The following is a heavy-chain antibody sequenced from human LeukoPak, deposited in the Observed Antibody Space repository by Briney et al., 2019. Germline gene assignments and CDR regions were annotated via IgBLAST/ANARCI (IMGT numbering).Heavy chain of an antibody. CDR3: ARDPRLLYSSSWYDGYYFDY. CDR1: GFTFSSYA. J-gene: IGHJ4*02. Sequence: GGSLRLSCAASGFTFSSYAMHWVRQAPGKGLEWVAVISYDGSNKYYADSVKGRFTISRDNSKNTLYLQMNSLRAEDTAVYYCARDPRLLYSSSWYDGYYFDYWGQGTLVAVSS. D-gene: IGHD6-13*01. CDR2: ISYDGSNK. V-gene: IGHV3-30-3*01.